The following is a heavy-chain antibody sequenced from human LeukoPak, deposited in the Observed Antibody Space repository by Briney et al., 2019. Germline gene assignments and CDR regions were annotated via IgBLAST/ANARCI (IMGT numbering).Heavy chain of an antibody. CDR3: ARALGIAAAGNFDY. D-gene: IGHD6-13*01. CDR2: INHSGST. CDR1: GGSFSGYY. J-gene: IGHJ4*02. Sequence: PSETLSLTCAVYGGSFSGYYWNWIRQPPGKGLEWIGEINHSGSTNYNPSLKSRVTMSVDTSKNQFSLKLTSVTAADTAVYYCARALGIAAAGNFDYWGQGTLVTVSS. V-gene: IGHV4-34*01.